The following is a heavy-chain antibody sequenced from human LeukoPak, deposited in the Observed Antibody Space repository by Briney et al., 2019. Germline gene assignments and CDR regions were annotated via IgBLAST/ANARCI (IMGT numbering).Heavy chain of an antibody. CDR3: ARTNDYGDYALLF. CDR1: GGTFSSYA. Sequence: EASVKVSCKASGGTFSSYAISWVRQAPGQGLEWMGGIIPIFGTANCAQKFQGRVTITTDESTSTAYMELSSLRSEDTAVYYCARTNDYGDYALLFWGQGTLVTVSS. J-gene: IGHJ4*02. CDR2: IIPIFGTA. V-gene: IGHV1-69*05. D-gene: IGHD4-17*01.